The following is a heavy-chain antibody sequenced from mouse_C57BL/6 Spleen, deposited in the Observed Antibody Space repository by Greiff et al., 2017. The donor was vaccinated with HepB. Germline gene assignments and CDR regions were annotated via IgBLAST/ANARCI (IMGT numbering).Heavy chain of an antibody. Sequence: EVQLQESGPGLVKPSQSLSLTCSVTGYSITSGYYWNWIRQFPGNKLEWMGYISYDGSNNYKPSLKNRISITRDTSKNQFFLKLNSVTTEDTATYYCAADYAHDGGFAYWGQGTLVTVSA. CDR1: GYSITSGYY. V-gene: IGHV3-6*01. D-gene: IGHD6-5*01. J-gene: IGHJ3*01. CDR3: AADYAHDGGFAY. CDR2: ISYDGSN.